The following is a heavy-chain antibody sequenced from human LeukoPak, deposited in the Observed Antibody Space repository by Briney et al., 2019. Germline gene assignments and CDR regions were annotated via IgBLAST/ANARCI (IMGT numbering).Heavy chain of an antibody. CDR2: ISGSGGST. Sequence: AGGSLRLSCAASGFTFSSYAMSWVRQAPGKGLEWVSAISGSGGSTYYADSVKGRFTISRDNSKNTLYLQMNSLRAEDTAVYYCAKHNNDYGDYAALPQTYYFDYWGQGTLVTVSS. J-gene: IGHJ4*02. CDR1: GFTFSSYA. D-gene: IGHD4-17*01. CDR3: AKHNNDYGDYAALPQTYYFDY. V-gene: IGHV3-23*01.